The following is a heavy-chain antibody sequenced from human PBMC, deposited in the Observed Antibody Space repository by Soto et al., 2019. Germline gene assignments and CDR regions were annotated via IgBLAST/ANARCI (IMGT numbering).Heavy chain of an antibody. J-gene: IGHJ4*02. CDR3: SRLPPNNWGAPLDF. V-gene: IGHV3-49*03. Sequence: PGGSLRLSCITSGFTFGDYAMIWFRQAPGKGLEWVSFITSKRYGGKTEYAASVKGRFTISRDDSKSVAYLQMNSLRTDDTAVYYCSRLPPNNWGAPLDFWGQGTLVTV. CDR2: ITSKRYGGKT. CDR1: GFTFGDYA. D-gene: IGHD1-26*01.